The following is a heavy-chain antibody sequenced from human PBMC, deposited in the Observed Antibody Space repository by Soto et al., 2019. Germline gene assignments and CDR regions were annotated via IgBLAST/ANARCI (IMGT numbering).Heavy chain of an antibody. Sequence: GGSLRLSCAASGFTFSSYGMHWVRQAPGKGLEWVAVISYDGSNKYYADSVKGRFTISRDNSKNTLYLQMNSLRAEDTAVYYCAKDATDVARRWYFDYWGQGTLVTVSS. CDR3: AKDATDVARRWYFDY. D-gene: IGHD2-15*01. CDR2: ISYDGSNK. V-gene: IGHV3-30*18. CDR1: GFTFSSYG. J-gene: IGHJ4*02.